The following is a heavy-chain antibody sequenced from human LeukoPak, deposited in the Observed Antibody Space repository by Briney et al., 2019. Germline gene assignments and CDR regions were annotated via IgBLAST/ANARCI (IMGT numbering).Heavy chain of an antibody. D-gene: IGHD3-16*01. CDR1: GFTFSNYD. V-gene: IGHV3-23*01. CDR3: AKDRDDYVWGSYLGAFDI. Sequence: GGSLRLSCAASGFTFSNYDMSWVRQAPGKGLEWVSAISGTGDSTYYADSVTGRFSISRDNSKNTLYVQMNSLRAEDTAVFYCAKDRDDYVWGSYLGAFDIWGQGTMVTVSS. J-gene: IGHJ3*02. CDR2: ISGTGDST.